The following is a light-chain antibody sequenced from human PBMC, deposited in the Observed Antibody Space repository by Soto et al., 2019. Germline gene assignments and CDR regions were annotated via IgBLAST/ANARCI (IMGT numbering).Light chain of an antibody. V-gene: IGKV3-11*01. J-gene: IGKJ5*01. CDR3: QQRSNWPT. CDR1: QSVSSY. Sequence: EILLTQSPATLSLSPGERATLSCRASQSVSSYLAWYQQKPGQAPRLLIYGASSRATGIPDRFSGSGSGTDFTLTISSLEPEDFAVYYCQQRSNWPTFGHGTRLEIK. CDR2: GAS.